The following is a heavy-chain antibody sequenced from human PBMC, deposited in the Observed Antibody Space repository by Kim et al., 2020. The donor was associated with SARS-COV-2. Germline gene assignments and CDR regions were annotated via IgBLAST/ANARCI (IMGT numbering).Heavy chain of an antibody. CDR2: ISWNSGSI. D-gene: IGHD5-18*01. CDR3: AKFSPTTYSPVRLFDY. V-gene: IGHV3-9*01. J-gene: IGHJ4*02. Sequence: GGSLRLSCAASGFTFGDYAMHWVRQAPGKGLEWVSGISWNSGSIGYADSVKGRFTISRDNAKNSLYLQMNSLRAEDTALYYCAKFSPTTYSPVRLFDYWGQGTLVTVSS. CDR1: GFTFGDYA.